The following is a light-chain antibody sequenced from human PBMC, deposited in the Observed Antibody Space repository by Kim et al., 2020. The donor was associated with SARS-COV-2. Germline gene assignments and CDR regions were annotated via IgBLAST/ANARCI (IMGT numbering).Light chain of an antibody. CDR1: NNGSKS. Sequence: APGKTARITCGGNNNGSKSVHWYQQKPGQAPVLVIYYDSDRPSGIPERFSGSNSGNTATLTISRVEAGNEADYYCQVWDSSSDHPVFGGGTKLTVL. CDR3: QVWDSSSDHPV. V-gene: IGLV3-21*04. CDR2: YDS. J-gene: IGLJ3*02.